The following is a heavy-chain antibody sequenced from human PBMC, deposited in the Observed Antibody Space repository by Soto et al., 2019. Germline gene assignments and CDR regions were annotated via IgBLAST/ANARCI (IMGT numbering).Heavy chain of an antibody. Sequence: TLVNPTQPLTLTCTFSWFSFTTAGVAVGWIRQTPGGALEWLTLIYYNDDRRFSPSLKTRLTITGDTSKNQVVLSLTNVDTGDTATYFCAHSDGGYGIIYFDVWGQGTPVTVSS. CDR1: WFSFTTAGVA. CDR3: AHSDGGYGIIYFDV. CDR2: IYYNDDR. J-gene: IGHJ6*02. V-gene: IGHV2-5*01. D-gene: IGHD5-12*01.